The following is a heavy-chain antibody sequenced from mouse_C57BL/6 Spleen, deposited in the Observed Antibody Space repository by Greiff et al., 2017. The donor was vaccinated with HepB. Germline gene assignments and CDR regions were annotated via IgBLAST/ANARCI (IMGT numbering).Heavy chain of an antibody. CDR1: GFSLTSYG. CDR3: ASDNDGYGFAY. J-gene: IGHJ3*01. V-gene: IGHV2-6*01. Sequence: VQLVESGPGLVAPSQSLSITCTVSGFSLTSYGVDWVRQSPGKGLEWLGVIWGVGSTNYNSALKSRLSISKDNSKSQVFLKMNRLQTDDTAMYYCASDNDGYGFAYWGQGTLVTVSA. CDR2: IWGVGST. D-gene: IGHD2-3*01.